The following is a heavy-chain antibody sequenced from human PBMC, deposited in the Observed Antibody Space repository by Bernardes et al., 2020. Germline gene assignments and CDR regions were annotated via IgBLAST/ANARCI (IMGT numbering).Heavy chain of an antibody. D-gene: IGHD1-26*01. Sequence: GGSLRLSCAASGFTFSDYYMSWIRQAPGKGLEWVSYISSSGSTIYYADSVKGRFTISRDNAKNSLYLQMNSLRAEDTAVYYCARDLYSGSYVRAFDIWGQGTMVTVSS. CDR2: ISSSGSTI. V-gene: IGHV3-11*01. CDR1: GFTFSDYY. J-gene: IGHJ3*02. CDR3: ARDLYSGSYVRAFDI.